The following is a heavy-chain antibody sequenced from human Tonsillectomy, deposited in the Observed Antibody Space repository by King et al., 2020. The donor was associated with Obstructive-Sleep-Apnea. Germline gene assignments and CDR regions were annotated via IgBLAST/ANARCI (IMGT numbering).Heavy chain of an antibody. D-gene: IGHD3-3*01. J-gene: IGHJ5*02. Sequence: VQLVESGGGLVQPGGSLRLSWAASGFTFSSYWMHWVRQAPGKGLVWVSRINSDGSSTSYADSVKGRFTISRDNAKNTLYLQMNSTRAEDTAVYYCARAEGNYDFWSGYYRPFDPWGQGTLVTVSS. V-gene: IGHV3-74*02. CDR2: INSDGSST. CDR3: ARAEGNYDFWSGYYRPFDP. CDR1: GFTFSSYW.